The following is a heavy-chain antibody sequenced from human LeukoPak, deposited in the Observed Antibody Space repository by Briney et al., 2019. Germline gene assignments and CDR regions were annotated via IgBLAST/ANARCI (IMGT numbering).Heavy chain of an antibody. V-gene: IGHV4-38-2*01. J-gene: IGHJ3*02. D-gene: IGHD2-2*01. CDR3: ASTIVVVPAAIPPFLHAFDI. Sequence: SETLSLTCAVSGYSINSGYYWGWIRQPPGKGLGWIGSIYHSWSTYYNPYLKSRVTISVDSSKNQFSLKLSSVTAADTAVYYCASTIVVVPAAIPPFLHAFDIWGQGTMVTVSS. CDR2: IYHSWST. CDR1: GYSINSGYY.